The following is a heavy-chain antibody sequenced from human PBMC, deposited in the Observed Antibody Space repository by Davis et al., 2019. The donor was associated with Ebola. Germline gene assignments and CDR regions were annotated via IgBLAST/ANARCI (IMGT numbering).Heavy chain of an antibody. CDR2: INAGNGNT. V-gene: IGHV1-3*01. D-gene: IGHD7-27*01. CDR3: ARDALSNWGRQYYYNGMDV. Sequence: AASAKVSCKASGYTFTSYAMHWVRQAPGQRLEWMGWINAGNGNTTYSQKSQGRVTITRDTSASTAYMELSSLRSEDTAVYYCARDALSNWGRQYYYNGMDVWGQGTTVTVSS. CDR1: GYTFTSYA. J-gene: IGHJ6*02.